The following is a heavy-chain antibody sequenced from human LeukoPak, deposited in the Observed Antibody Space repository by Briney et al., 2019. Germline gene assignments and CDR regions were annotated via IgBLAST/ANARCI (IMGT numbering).Heavy chain of an antibody. CDR2: INSDGSST. Sequence: GGSLRPSCAASGFTFSSYWMHWVRQAPGKGLVWVSRINSDGSSTSYADSVKGRFTISRDNAKNTLYLQMNSLRAEDTAVYYCARVGQQLVPYYYYGMDVWGQGTTVTVSS. J-gene: IGHJ6*02. CDR1: GFTFSSYW. CDR3: ARVGQQLVPYYYYGMDV. D-gene: IGHD6-13*01. V-gene: IGHV3-74*01.